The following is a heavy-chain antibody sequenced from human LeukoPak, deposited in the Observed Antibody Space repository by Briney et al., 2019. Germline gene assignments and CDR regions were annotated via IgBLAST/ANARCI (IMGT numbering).Heavy chain of an antibody. CDR2: FYYTGST. J-gene: IGHJ4*02. D-gene: IGHD1-7*01. CDR1: SDPIRSYY. CDR3: ASKSSDHGELRFDY. Sequence: SETLSLTCTVSSDPIRSYYWSWIRQPPGKGLEWIGYFYYTGSTNYNPSLKSRVTISVDTSKNQFSLKLNSVTDADTAVYYCASKSSDHGELRFDYWGQGTLVTVSS. V-gene: IGHV4-59*01.